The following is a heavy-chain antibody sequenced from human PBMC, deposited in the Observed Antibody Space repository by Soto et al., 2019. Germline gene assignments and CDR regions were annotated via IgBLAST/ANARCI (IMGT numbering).Heavy chain of an antibody. J-gene: IGHJ3*02. Sequence: QVQLQQWGAGLLKPSETLSLTCAVYGGSFSGYYWSWIRQPPGKGLEWLGEINHSGSTNYNPSLKSRVTISVDTSKNQFSLKLSSVTAADTAVYYCARGHGRSQVLTFGGVIVKRDAFDIWGQGTMVTVSS. D-gene: IGHD3-16*02. CDR2: INHSGST. CDR1: GGSFSGYY. V-gene: IGHV4-34*01. CDR3: ARGHGRSQVLTFGGVIVKRDAFDI.